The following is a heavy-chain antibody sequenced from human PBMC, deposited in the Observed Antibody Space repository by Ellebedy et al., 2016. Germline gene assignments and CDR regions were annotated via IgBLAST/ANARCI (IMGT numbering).Heavy chain of an antibody. Sequence: ASVKVSCKASGYTFTSYYLHWVRQAPGQGLEWMGIINPSGGSTTYAQKFQGRVTMTSDTSTSTVYMELSSLGSEDTAVYYCARDRPDGYHHYFDYWGQGTLVTVSS. CDR2: INPSGGST. J-gene: IGHJ4*02. D-gene: IGHD5-24*01. V-gene: IGHV1-46*01. CDR3: ARDRPDGYHHYFDY. CDR1: GYTFTSYY.